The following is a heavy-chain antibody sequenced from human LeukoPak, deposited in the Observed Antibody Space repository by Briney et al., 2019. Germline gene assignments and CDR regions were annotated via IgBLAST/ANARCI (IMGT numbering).Heavy chain of an antibody. CDR3: AKDLGRYCSSTSCMGGY. Sequence: PGGSLRLSCAASGFTFSSYAMHWVRQAPGKGLEWVAVISYDGSNTYYADSVKGRFTISRDNSKNTLYLQMNSLRAEDTAIYYCAKDLGRYCSSTSCMGGYWGQGTLVTVSS. D-gene: IGHD2-2*01. CDR2: ISYDGSNT. CDR1: GFTFSSYA. V-gene: IGHV3-30*04. J-gene: IGHJ4*02.